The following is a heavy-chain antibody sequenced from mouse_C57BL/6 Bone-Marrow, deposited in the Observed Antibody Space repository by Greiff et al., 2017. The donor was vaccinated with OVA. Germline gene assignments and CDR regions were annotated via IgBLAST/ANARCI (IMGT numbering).Heavy chain of an antibody. D-gene: IGHD1-1*01. CDR1: GYTFTSYW. J-gene: IGHJ2*01. V-gene: IGHV1-64*01. Sequence: QVQLKQPGAELVKPGASVKLSCKASGYTFTSYWMHWVKQRPGQGLEWIGMIHPNSGSTNYNEKFKSKATLTVDKSSSTAYMQLSSLTSEDSAVYYFFTTVAYFDYWGQGTTLTVSS. CDR2: IHPNSGST. CDR3: FTTVAYFDY.